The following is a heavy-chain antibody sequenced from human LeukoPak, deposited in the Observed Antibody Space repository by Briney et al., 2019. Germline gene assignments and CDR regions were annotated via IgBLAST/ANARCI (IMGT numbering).Heavy chain of an antibody. D-gene: IGHD6-13*01. CDR1: GGSFSGYY. Sequence: PSETLSLTCAVYGGSFSGYYWSWTRQPPGKGLEWIGEINHSGSTNYNPSLKSRVTISVDTSKNQFSLKLSSVTAADTAVYYCARRSSWTNYEYFQHWGQGTLVTVSS. CDR3: ARRSSWTNYEYFQH. J-gene: IGHJ1*01. V-gene: IGHV4-34*01. CDR2: INHSGST.